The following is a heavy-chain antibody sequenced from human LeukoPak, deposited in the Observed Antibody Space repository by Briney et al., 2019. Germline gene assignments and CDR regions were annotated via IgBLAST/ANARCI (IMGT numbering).Heavy chain of an antibody. D-gene: IGHD3-9*01. Sequence: PSETLSLTCTVSGGSISHYYWSWIRQPPGKGLEWIGYIYYSGSTNYNPSLKSRVTISVDTSKKQFSLKLSSVTAADTAVYYCARQYYDILTGYYMIDYFDYWGQGTLVTVSS. CDR3: ARQYYDILTGYYMIDYFDY. V-gene: IGHV4-59*08. CDR2: IYYSGST. J-gene: IGHJ4*02. CDR1: GGSISHYY.